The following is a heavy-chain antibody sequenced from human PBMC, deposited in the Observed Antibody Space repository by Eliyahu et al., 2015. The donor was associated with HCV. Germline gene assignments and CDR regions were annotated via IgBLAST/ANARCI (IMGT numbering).Heavy chain of an antibody. J-gene: IGHJ2*01. V-gene: IGHV4-34*01. Sequence: QVQLQQWGAGLLKPSETLSLTCAVYGGSFSGYYWSWIRQPPGKGLEWIGEINHSGSTNYNPSLKSRVTISVDTSKNQFSLKLSSVTAADTAVYYCARSVPLSWYFDLWGRGTLVTVSS. CDR2: INHSGST. D-gene: IGHD3-10*02. CDR3: ARSVPLSWYFDL. CDR1: GGSFSGYY.